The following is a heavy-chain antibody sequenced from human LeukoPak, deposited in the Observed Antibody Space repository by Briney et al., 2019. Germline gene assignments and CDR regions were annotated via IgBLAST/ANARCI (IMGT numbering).Heavy chain of an antibody. Sequence: GGSLRLSCAASGFTFSSYGMSWVRQAPGKGLEWVAVISYDGSNKYYADSVKGRFTISRDNSKNTLYLQMNSLRAEDTAVYYCARAPIVVVPAEPYYFDYWGQGTLVTVSS. CDR1: GFTFSSYG. D-gene: IGHD2-2*01. CDR3: ARAPIVVVPAEPYYFDY. J-gene: IGHJ4*02. V-gene: IGHV3-30*03. CDR2: ISYDGSNK.